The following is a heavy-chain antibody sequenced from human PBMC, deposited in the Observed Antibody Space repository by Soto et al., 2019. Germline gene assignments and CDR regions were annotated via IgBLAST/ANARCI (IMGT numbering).Heavy chain of an antibody. CDR1: GYTFTRYT. V-gene: IGHV1-3*01. CDR2: INPDNGNT. CDR3: ARGIATGQLDS. J-gene: IGHJ5*01. D-gene: IGHD2-15*01. Sequence: ASVKVSCKASGYTFTRYTMNWVRQAPGQRLERMGWINPDNGNTKSSQKFQDRVIITRDTSASTAYMDLSSLRSEDTAVYYCARGIATGQLDSWGQGTLVTVSS.